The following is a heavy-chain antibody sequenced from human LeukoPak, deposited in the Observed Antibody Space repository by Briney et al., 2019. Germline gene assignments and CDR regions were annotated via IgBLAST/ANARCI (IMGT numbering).Heavy chain of an antibody. CDR3: ARGKTWIQLWPGDY. CDR2: ISSSSSYI. J-gene: IGHJ4*02. CDR1: GFTFSSYS. D-gene: IGHD5-18*01. Sequence: PGGSLRLSCAASGFTFSSYSMNWVRQAPGKGLEGVSSISSSSSYIYYADSVKGRFTISRDNAKNSLYLQMNSLRAEDTAVYYCARGKTWIQLWPGDYWGQGTLVTVSS. V-gene: IGHV3-21*01.